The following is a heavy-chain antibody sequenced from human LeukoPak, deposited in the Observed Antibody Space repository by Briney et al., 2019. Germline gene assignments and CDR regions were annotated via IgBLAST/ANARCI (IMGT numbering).Heavy chain of an antibody. CDR3: AGGSGWLTEY. CDR2: IKQDGSEK. J-gene: IGHJ4*02. V-gene: IGHV3-7*01. D-gene: IGHD6-19*01. CDR1: GFTFSNFW. Sequence: GGSLRLSCAASGFTFSNFWMNWFRQAPGKGREWVANIKQDGSEKYYVDSVKGRFTISRDNAKNSLYLQMNSLRAEDTAVYYCAGGSGWLTEYWGQGTLVTVSS.